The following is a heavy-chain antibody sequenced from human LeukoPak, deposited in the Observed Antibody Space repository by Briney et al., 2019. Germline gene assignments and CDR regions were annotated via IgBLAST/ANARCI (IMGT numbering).Heavy chain of an antibody. V-gene: IGHV4-59*01. Sequence: TSETLSLTCTVSGGSISSYYWSWIRQPPGKGLEWIGYIYYNGSTYYNPSLKSRVTISVDTSKNLFSLKLSSVTAADTAVYYCAKVQRPLDGADYWGQGTLVTVSS. D-gene: IGHD1-1*01. CDR1: GGSISSYY. CDR2: IYYNGST. CDR3: AKVQRPLDGADY. J-gene: IGHJ4*02.